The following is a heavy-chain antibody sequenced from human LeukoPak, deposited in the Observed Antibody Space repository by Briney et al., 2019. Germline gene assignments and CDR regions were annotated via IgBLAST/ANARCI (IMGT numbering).Heavy chain of an antibody. CDR1: GFTVITND. D-gene: IGHD1-14*01. J-gene: IGHJ4*02. Sequence: GGSLRLSCAASGFTVITNDMTWVRQAPGRGLEWVSVLYSDGNTKYADSVQGRFTISRDNSKNTLYLEMNSLGPDDTAVYYCARGVEPLAANTLAYWGQGTLVTVSS. CDR3: ARGVEPLAANTLAY. V-gene: IGHV3-53*01. CDR2: LYSDGNT.